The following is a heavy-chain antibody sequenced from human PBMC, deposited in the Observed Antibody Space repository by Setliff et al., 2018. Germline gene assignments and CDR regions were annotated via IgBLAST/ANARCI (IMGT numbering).Heavy chain of an antibody. D-gene: IGHD6-19*01. CDR1: GGSVNSGYDN. V-gene: IGHV4-61*02. CDR2: IYTTWST. Sequence: SETLSLTCTVSGGSVNSGYDNWNWLRQPAGKGLEWIGRIYTTWSTNYNPSLKSRVTISLDTSKSQFFLKLDAVTAADTAVYYCARASSGWYSAYYYYMDVWGKGTTVTVSS. CDR3: ARASSGWYSAYYYYMDV. J-gene: IGHJ6*03.